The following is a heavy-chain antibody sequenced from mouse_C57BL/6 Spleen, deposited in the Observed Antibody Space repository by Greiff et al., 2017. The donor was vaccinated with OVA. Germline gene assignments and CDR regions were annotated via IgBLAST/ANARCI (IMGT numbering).Heavy chain of an antibody. CDR1: GYTFTDYY. J-gene: IGHJ3*01. Sequence: VQLQQSGPVLVKPGASVKMSCKASGYTFTDYYMNWVKQSHGKSLEWIGVINPYNGGTSYNQKFKGKATLTVDKSSSTAYMELNSLTSEDSAVYYCGGRYWDVAWFAYWGQGTLVTVSA. V-gene: IGHV1-19*01. CDR3: GGRYWDVAWFAY. D-gene: IGHD4-1*01. CDR2: INPYNGGT.